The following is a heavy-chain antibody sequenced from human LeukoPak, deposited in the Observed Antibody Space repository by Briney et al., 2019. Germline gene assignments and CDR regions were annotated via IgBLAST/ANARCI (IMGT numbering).Heavy chain of an antibody. CDR1: GFTVRSYG. D-gene: IGHD1-26*01. V-gene: IGHV3-64*01. CDR3: AREGRNDAFDI. Sequence: GGSLRLSCAASGFTVRSYGIHWVRQAPGKGLEYVSAISADGGSTYYANSVKGRFTISRDTYKNTLYLQMGSLRAEDMAVYYCAREGRNDAFDIWGQGTMVTVSS. J-gene: IGHJ3*02. CDR2: ISADGGST.